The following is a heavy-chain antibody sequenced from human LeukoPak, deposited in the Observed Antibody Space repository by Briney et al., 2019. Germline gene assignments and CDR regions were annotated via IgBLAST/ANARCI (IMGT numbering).Heavy chain of an antibody. D-gene: IGHD3-22*01. V-gene: IGHV3-9*01. J-gene: IGHJ4*02. CDR1: GFTFDDYA. Sequence: QPGRSLRLSCAASGFTFDDYAMHWVRQAPGKGLEWVSGISGHSGSIGYADSVKGRFTISRDNAKNSLCLQMNSLRAEDTALYYCAKDMGNSSGYYFDYWGQGTLVTVSS. CDR3: AKDMGNSSGYYFDY. CDR2: ISGHSGSI.